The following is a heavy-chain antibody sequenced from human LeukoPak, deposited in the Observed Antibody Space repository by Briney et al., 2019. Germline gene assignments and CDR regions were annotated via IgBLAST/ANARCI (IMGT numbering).Heavy chain of an antibody. CDR3: VRARAGGLDY. CDR1: GFTFRHYA. Sequence: PGGSLRLSCAASGFTFRHYAVHWVRQAPGSGLEWVAVLSFDGAHKYYAESVKGRFTISRDNSNNTLFLQMDSLRIEDTALYYCVRARAGGLDYWGQGTLVTVSS. D-gene: IGHD3-16*01. V-gene: IGHV3-30*04. J-gene: IGHJ4*02. CDR2: LSFDGAHK.